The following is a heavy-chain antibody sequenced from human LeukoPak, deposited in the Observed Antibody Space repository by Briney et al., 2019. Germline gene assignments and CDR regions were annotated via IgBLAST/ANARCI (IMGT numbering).Heavy chain of an antibody. J-gene: IGHJ4*02. CDR2: ISTSSSYI. D-gene: IGHD1-7*01. Sequence: GGSLRLSCAGSGFTFSSFNMKWVRQAPGKGLEWVSSISTSSSYIYYADSVKGRFTISRDNPKNSLYLRMNSLGADDTAVYYCARDRDWNSGFDYWGQGTLVTVSS. CDR3: ARDRDWNSGFDY. V-gene: IGHV3-21*01. CDR1: GFTFSSFN.